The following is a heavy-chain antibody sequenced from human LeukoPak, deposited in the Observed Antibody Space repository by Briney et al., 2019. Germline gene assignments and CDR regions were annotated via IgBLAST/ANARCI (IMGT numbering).Heavy chain of an antibody. Sequence: ASVKVSCKASGYTFTGYYMHWARQAPGQGLEWMGWINPNSGGTNYTQKFQGRVTMTRDTSISTAYMELTRLRSDDTAVFYCARVGSIFGPKDYWGQGTLVTVSS. CDR1: GYTFTGYY. J-gene: IGHJ4*02. D-gene: IGHD3-3*01. CDR3: ARVGSIFGPKDY. CDR2: INPNSGGT. V-gene: IGHV1-2*02.